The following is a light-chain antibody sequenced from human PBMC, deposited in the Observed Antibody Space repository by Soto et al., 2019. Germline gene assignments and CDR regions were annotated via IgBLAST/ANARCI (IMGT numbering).Light chain of an antibody. Sequence: EIVLTQSPGTLSLSPGGRATLSCRTSESVTSTYLAWYQQKPGQPPRLLIYAASSRATGIPDRFSGSGSGADFTLTISRLEPEDFAVYYCQLFGSSPRYTVGRGTKLEIK. J-gene: IGKJ2*01. V-gene: IGKV3-20*01. CDR1: ESVTSTY. CDR3: QLFGSSPRYT. CDR2: AAS.